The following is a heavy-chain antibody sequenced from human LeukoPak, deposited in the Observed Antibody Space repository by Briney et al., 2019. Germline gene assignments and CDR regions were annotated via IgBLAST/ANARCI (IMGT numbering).Heavy chain of an antibody. Sequence: GGSLRLSCAASGFTLSSYSMNWVRQAPGKGLEWVSSISSRSSYIYYADSVKGRFTISRDNAKNSLYLQMNSLRAEDTAVYYCARGRDGYIYPYFDYWGQGTLVTVSS. CDR2: ISSRSSYI. D-gene: IGHD5-24*01. CDR1: GFTLSSYS. V-gene: IGHV3-21*01. J-gene: IGHJ4*02. CDR3: ARGRDGYIYPYFDY.